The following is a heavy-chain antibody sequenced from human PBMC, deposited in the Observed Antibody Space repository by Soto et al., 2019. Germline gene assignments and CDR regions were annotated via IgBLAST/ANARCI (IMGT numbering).Heavy chain of an antibody. CDR3: ASSGYYDSTYYGMDV. J-gene: IGHJ6*02. CDR2: INPSGGST. V-gene: IGHV1-46*01. D-gene: IGHD3-22*01. CDR1: GYTFTSYY. Sequence: ASVKVSCKASGYTFTSYYMHWVRQAPGQGLEWMGIINPSGGSTSYAQKFQGRVTMTRDTSTSTVYMELSRLRSDDTAVYYCASSGYYDSTYYGMDVWGQGTTVTVSS.